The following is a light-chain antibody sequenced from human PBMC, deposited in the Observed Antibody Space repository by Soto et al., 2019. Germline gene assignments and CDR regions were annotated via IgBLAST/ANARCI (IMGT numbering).Light chain of an antibody. CDR2: GAS. CDR3: QQYNNWPYT. V-gene: IGKV3-15*01. CDR1: QSVSSN. Sequence: ELVLTQSPATLSVSPGERATLSCRASQSVSSNLAWYQNKPGQAPRLLIYGASTRATGIPARFSGSGSGTEFTLTISSLQSEDFAVYYCQQYNNWPYTFGQGTKLEIK. J-gene: IGKJ2*01.